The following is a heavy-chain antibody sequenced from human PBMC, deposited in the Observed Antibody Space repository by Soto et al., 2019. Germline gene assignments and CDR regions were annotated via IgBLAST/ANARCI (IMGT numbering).Heavy chain of an antibody. D-gene: IGHD6-6*01. Sequence: PSETLSLTCTVSGGSISSYYWSWIRQPPGKGLEWIGYIYYSGSTNYNPSLKSRVTISVDTSKNQFSLKLSSVTAADTAVYYCARVQYSGSSPYYFDYWGQGTLVTVSS. J-gene: IGHJ4*02. CDR2: IYYSGST. CDR1: GGSISSYY. V-gene: IGHV4-59*01. CDR3: ARVQYSGSSPYYFDY.